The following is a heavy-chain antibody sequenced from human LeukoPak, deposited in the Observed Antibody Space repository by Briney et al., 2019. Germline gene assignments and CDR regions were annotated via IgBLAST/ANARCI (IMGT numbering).Heavy chain of an antibody. J-gene: IGHJ4*02. CDR2: IYYSGST. Sequence: PSETLFLTCTVSGGSISSYYWSWIRQPPGKGLEWIGYIYYSGSTNYNPSLKSRVTISVDTSKNQFSLKLSSVTAADTAVYYCARSDYHVVYWGQGTLVTVSS. CDR3: ARSDYHVVY. D-gene: IGHD4-17*01. V-gene: IGHV4-59*08. CDR1: GGSISSYY.